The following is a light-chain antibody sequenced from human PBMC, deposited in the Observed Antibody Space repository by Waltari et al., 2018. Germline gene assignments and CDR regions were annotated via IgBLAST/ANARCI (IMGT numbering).Light chain of an antibody. CDR1: QSVGTY. V-gene: IGKV3-11*01. J-gene: IGKJ2*01. CDR3: QQRSNWTPHT. CDR2: DAS. Sequence: EIVLTQSPATLSLSPGETATPPCRASQSVGTYLAWYQQKPGQAPRLLIYDASNRATGIPPRFRGSGSGTDFTLTISSLEAEDFAVYYCQQRSNWTPHTFGQGARLEIK.